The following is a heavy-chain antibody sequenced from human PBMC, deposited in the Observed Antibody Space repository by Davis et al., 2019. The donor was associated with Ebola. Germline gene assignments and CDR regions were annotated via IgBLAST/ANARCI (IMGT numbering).Heavy chain of an antibody. CDR1: GFTVSSNY. V-gene: IGHV3-21*01. J-gene: IGHJ6*04. CDR3: AKLGEGDYRPYGHYGMDV. CDR2: ISSSSSYI. Sequence: GGSLRLSCAASGFTVSSNYMIWVRQAPGKGLEWVSSISSSSSYIYYADSVKGRFTISRDNSKNTLYLQMNSLRAEDTAVYYCAKLGEGDYRPYGHYGMDVWGKGTTVTVSS. D-gene: IGHD4-17*01.